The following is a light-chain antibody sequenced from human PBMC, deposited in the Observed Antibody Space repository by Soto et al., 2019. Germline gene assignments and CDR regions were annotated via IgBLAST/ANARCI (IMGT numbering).Light chain of an antibody. CDR3: QHYNSYSEA. CDR2: KAS. V-gene: IGKV4-1*01. CDR1: QRVLHSSDNHNY. Sequence: DIVMTQSPDSLAVSPGERATINCKSSQRVLHSSDNHNYLAWYQQKPGKAPKLLIYKASTLKSGVPSRFSGSGSGTEFTLTISSLQPDDFATYYCQHYNSYSEAFGQGTKVDIK. J-gene: IGKJ1*01.